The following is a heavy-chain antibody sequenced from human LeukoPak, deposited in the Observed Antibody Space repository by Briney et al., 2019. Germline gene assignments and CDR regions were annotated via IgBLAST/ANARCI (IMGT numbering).Heavy chain of an antibody. J-gene: IGHJ4*02. Sequence: ASVNVSFKASGYTFTIYGISWVRQAPGQGLEWMGWISAYNGNTNYAQKLQGRVTMTTDTSTSTAYMELRSLRSDDTAVYYCARVRVDTANYYFDYWGQGTLVTVSS. D-gene: IGHD5-18*01. CDR3: ARVRVDTANYYFDY. CDR1: GYTFTIYG. CDR2: ISAYNGNT. V-gene: IGHV1-18*01.